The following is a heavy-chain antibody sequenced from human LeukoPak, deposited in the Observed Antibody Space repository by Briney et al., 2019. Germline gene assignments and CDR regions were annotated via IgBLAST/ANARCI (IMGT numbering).Heavy chain of an antibody. J-gene: IGHJ4*02. V-gene: IGHV3-7*01. CDR2: IKQDESEK. CDR1: GFTFSSYW. CDR3: AKVRWDNSGWYYLDY. D-gene: IGHD6-19*01. Sequence: GSLRLSCVASGFTFSSYWMSWVRQAPGKGLEWVANIKQDESEKYYVDSVKGRFTISRDNAKNSLYLQMNSLRAEDTAVYYCAKVRWDNSGWYYLDYWGQGTLVTVSS.